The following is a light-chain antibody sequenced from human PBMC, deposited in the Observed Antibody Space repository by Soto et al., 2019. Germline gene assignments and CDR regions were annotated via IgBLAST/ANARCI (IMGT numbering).Light chain of an antibody. CDR3: QQDSSSPWT. CDR2: GAS. V-gene: IGKV3-20*01. CDR1: QSVSSSY. Sequence: EIVLTQSPGTLSLSPGERATRSCRASQSVSSSYLAWYQQKPGQAPRLLIYGASSMATGIPDGFSGSGSGKDFTLTISRLEPEDFAVYYCQQDSSSPWTFGQGTKVEIK. J-gene: IGKJ1*01.